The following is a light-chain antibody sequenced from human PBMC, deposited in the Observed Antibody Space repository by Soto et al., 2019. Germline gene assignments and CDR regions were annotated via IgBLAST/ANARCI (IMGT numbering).Light chain of an antibody. Sequence: QSALTQPASVSGSPGQSITISCTGTNSDIGNYKYVSWYQQHPGKVPKLMIYEVSNRPSGVSNRFSGSKSGNTASLTISGLQAEDEADYYCSSDIGSESWVFGGGTKLTVL. CDR3: SSDIGSESWV. CDR1: NSDIGNYKY. CDR2: EVS. J-gene: IGLJ3*02. V-gene: IGLV2-14*01.